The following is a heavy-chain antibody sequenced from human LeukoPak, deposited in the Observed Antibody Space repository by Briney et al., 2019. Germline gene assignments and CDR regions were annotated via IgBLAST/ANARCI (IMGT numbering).Heavy chain of an antibody. D-gene: IGHD6-13*01. CDR3: ARNLIPEQLVLNF. J-gene: IGHJ4*02. Sequence: SETLSLTCTVSGGSISSYYWSWIRQPPGKGLEWIGYIYYSGSTDYNPSLKSRVTMSVDTSKNQFSLNLRSVTPEDTAVYYCARNLIPEQLVLNFWGQGTLVTVSS. CDR2: IYYSGST. CDR1: GGSISSYY. V-gene: IGHV4-59*01.